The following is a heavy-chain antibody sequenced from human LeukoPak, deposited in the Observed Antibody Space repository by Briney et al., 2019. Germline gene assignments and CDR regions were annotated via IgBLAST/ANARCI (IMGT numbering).Heavy chain of an antibody. Sequence: ASVRVSCKASGYTFTGYYMHWVRQAPGQGLEWMGLINPKNGGTNYSQMFQGRVTMTRDTSVTTVYMDLSSLRSDDTAIYYCARGGSKATFDSWGQGTLVTVSS. D-gene: IGHD4-11*01. J-gene: IGHJ4*02. CDR3: ARGGSKATFDS. V-gene: IGHV1-2*02. CDR1: GYTFTGYY. CDR2: INPKNGGT.